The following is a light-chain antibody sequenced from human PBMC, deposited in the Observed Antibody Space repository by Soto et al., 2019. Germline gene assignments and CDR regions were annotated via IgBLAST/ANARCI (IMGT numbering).Light chain of an antibody. V-gene: IGKV3-20*01. CDR3: QQYGSSGT. Sequence: EIVLTQSPGTLSLSPGERATLSCRSSQSVTSSYLTWYQQKPGQARRLLIYGASTRAAGIPDRFSGSGSGTDFTLTISRLEPEDFAVYYCQQYGSSGTFGQGTKVDIK. CDR2: GAS. J-gene: IGKJ1*01. CDR1: QSVTSSY.